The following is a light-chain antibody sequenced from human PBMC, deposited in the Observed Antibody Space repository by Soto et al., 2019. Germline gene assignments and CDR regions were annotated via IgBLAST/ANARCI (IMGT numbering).Light chain of an antibody. V-gene: IGLV1-36*01. CDR3: AVRDHTVKGPGF. Sequence: QSVLTQPPSVSAAPRQRVTISCSGSSTNTGTKGVNWYQQHPGKAPKLLSYYDDLLASGVSDRFSGSKSGTSASLVISGLRSEDKADNNGAVRDHTVKGPGFFAGGTRLTLL. J-gene: IGLJ2*01. CDR2: YDD. CDR1: STNTGTKG.